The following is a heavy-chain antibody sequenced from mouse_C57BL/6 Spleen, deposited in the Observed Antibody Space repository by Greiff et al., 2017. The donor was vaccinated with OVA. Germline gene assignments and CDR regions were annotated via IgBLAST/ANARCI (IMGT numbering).Heavy chain of an antibody. V-gene: IGHV1-69*01. J-gene: IGHJ4*01. D-gene: IGHD1-1*01. CDR1: GYTFTSYW. CDR3: ARVLRSYAMDY. Sequence: VQLQESGAELVMPGASVKLSCKASGYTFTSYWMHWVKQRPGQGLEWIGEIDPSGSYTNYNQKFKGKSTLTVDKSSSTAFIQHSSLTSENSAVYYFARVLRSYAMDYWGQGTSLTVSS. CDR2: IDPSGSYT.